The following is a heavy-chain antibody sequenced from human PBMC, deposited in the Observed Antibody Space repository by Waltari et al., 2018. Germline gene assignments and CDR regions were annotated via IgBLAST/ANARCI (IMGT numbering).Heavy chain of an antibody. CDR1: GFTVSSNY. CDR3: ASVGGVIVTRSYDY. D-gene: IGHD3-16*02. J-gene: IGHJ4*02. Sequence: EVQLVESGGGLIQPGGSLRLSCAASGFTVSSNYMSWVRQAPGKGLEWVSVIYSGGSTDYADSVKGRFTISRDNSKNTLYLQMNSLRAEDTAVYYCASVGGVIVTRSYDYWGQGTLVTVSS. CDR2: IYSGGST. V-gene: IGHV3-53*01.